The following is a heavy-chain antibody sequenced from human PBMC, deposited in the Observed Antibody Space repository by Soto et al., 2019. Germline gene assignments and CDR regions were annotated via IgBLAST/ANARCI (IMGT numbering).Heavy chain of an antibody. D-gene: IGHD2-21*02. V-gene: IGHV4-59*12. CDR1: GSSISSYY. J-gene: IGHJ6*02. Sequence: SETLSLTCTVSGSSISSYYWSWIRQPPGKGLEWIGYIYYSGSTNYNPSLKSRVTISVDTSKNQFSLKLSSVTAADTAVYYCARVCGGDCHNGMDVWGQGTTVTVS. CDR3: ARVCGGDCHNGMDV. CDR2: IYYSGST.